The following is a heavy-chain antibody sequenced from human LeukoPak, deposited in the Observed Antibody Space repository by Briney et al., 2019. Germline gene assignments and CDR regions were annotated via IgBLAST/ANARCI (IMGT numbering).Heavy chain of an antibody. V-gene: IGHV3-7*01. D-gene: IGHD3-9*01. Sequence: TGGSLRLSCATSGFTFSSYWMSWVRQAPGKGLEWVANIKQDGSEKYYVDSVKGRFTISGDNAKNSLYLQMNSLRAEDTAVYYCARSYYDIPELDAFDIWGQGTMVTVSS. CDR3: ARSYYDIPELDAFDI. J-gene: IGHJ3*02. CDR2: IKQDGSEK. CDR1: GFTFSSYW.